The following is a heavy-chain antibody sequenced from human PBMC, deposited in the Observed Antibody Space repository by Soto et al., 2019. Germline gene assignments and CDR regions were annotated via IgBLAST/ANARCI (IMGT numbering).Heavy chain of an antibody. Sequence: GESLKISCKGSGYSFTNYWIAWLRQMPGKGLEYMGIIYPADSDTRYSPSFQGQVTISADKSINTAYLHWNTLKASDTAMFYCARDLRGSYNFAPWGKETLVTVPS. V-gene: IGHV5-51*01. CDR2: IYPADSDT. CDR3: ARDLRGSYNFAP. J-gene: IGHJ5*02. CDR1: GYSFTNYW. D-gene: IGHD3-16*01.